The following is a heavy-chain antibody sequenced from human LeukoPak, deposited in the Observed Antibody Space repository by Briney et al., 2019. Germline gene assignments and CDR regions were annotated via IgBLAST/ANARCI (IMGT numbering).Heavy chain of an antibody. D-gene: IGHD3-10*01. CDR1: GFTFSSYA. Sequence: GGSLRLSCAASGFTFSSYAMHWVRQAPGKGLEWVSAISGSGGSTYYADSVKGRFTISGDNSKNTLYLQMNSLRAEDTAVYYCAKDRAWFGEFIDYWGQGTLVTVSS. J-gene: IGHJ4*02. V-gene: IGHV3-23*01. CDR2: ISGSGGST. CDR3: AKDRAWFGEFIDY.